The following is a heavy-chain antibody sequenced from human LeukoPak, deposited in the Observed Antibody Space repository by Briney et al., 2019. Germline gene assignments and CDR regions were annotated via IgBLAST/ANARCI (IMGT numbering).Heavy chain of an antibody. CDR1: GFTFSDYY. D-gene: IGHD5/OR15-5a*01. CDR3: ARDASVYNTFDY. CDR2: INGSSSDT. V-gene: IGHV3-11*06. J-gene: IGHJ4*02. Sequence: GSLRLSCAASGFTFSDYYMTWIRQAPGRGLEWISYINGSSSDTKYADSVKGRFTISRDNAKNSLYLQMNSLRAEDTAVYFCARDASVYNTFDYWGQGTLVTVSS.